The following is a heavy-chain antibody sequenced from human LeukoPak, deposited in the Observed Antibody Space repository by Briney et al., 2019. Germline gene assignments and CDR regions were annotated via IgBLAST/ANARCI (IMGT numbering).Heavy chain of an antibody. Sequence: SVKVSCKASGGTFSSYAISWVRQAPGQGLGWMGGIIPIFGTASYAQKFQGRVTITADESTSTANMELSSLRSEDTAVYYCAREYGSPHPGAFDIWGQGTMVTVSS. CDR2: IIPIFGTA. CDR1: GGTFSSYA. V-gene: IGHV1-69*13. J-gene: IGHJ3*02. D-gene: IGHD1-26*01. CDR3: AREYGSPHPGAFDI.